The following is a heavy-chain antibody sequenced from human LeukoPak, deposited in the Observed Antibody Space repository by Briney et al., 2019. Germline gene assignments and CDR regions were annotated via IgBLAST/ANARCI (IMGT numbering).Heavy chain of an antibody. CDR2: INSGGST. V-gene: IGHV3-53*01. D-gene: IGHD4-17*01. CDR1: GFTVSSNY. J-gene: IGHJ4*02. CDR3: SRVPATVTTVYFDY. Sequence: GGSLRLSCAASGFTVSSNYMSWVRQAPGKGLEWISVINSGGSTYYADSVKGRFTISRDNSKNTLYLQTNRRRAEDTAVYDCSRVPATVTTVYFDYWGQGTLVTVSS.